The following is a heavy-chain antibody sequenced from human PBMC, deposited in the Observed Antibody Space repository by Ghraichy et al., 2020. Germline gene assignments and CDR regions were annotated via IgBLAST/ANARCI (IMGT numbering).Heavy chain of an antibody. D-gene: IGHD3-22*01. Sequence: SETLSLTCTVSGGSISSYYWSWIRQPPGKGLEWIGYIYYSGSTNYNPSLKSRVTISVDTSKNQFSLKLSSVTAADTAVYYCARGASGYSGDAFDIWGQGTMVTVSS. V-gene: IGHV4-59*01. CDR3: ARGASGYSGDAFDI. CDR1: GGSISSYY. CDR2: IYYSGST. J-gene: IGHJ3*02.